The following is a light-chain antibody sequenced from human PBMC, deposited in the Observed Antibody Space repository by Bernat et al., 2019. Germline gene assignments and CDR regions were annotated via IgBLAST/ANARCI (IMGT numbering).Light chain of an antibody. V-gene: IGKV1-16*01. CDR3: QQYDRYPLT. J-gene: IGKJ4*01. CDR2: GAS. Sequence: DIQMTQSPSSLSASVGDRVTITCRATQDISKYLAWFQQNPGKAPKSLIYGASTLHSGVPSRFSGSGSGTDFTLTISSLQPDDLATYYCQQYDRYPLTFGGGTKVEVK. CDR1: QDISKY.